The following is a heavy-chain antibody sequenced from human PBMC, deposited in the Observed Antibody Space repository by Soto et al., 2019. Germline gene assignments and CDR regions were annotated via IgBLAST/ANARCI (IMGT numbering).Heavy chain of an antibody. CDR2: ISAYNGNT. J-gene: IGHJ6*02. CDR3: ARDRPRVRRNTYDFWSGYYMWGMDV. CDR1: GYTFTSYG. Sequence: ASVKVSCKASGYTFTSYGISWVRQEPGQGLQWMGWISAYNGNTNYAQKLQGRVTMTTDTSTSTAYMELRSLRSDDTAVYYCARDRPRVRRNTYDFWSGYYMWGMDVWGQGTTVTVSS. D-gene: IGHD3-3*01. V-gene: IGHV1-18*04.